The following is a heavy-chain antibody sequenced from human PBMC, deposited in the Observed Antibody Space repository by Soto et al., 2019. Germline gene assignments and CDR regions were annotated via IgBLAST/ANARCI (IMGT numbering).Heavy chain of an antibody. CDR3: SKEISSRWHKSELGY. CDR1: GFISDDYT. CDR2: ISWDGGRT. D-gene: IGHD6-13*01. Sequence: EESLRLSCAASGFISDDYTMHWVRLVLEKGLEWVSLISWDGGRTYYADSVKGRFTISRDNSKNSLYLQMNSLRTEDTALYYCSKEISSRWHKSELGYWGQGTLV. J-gene: IGHJ4*02. V-gene: IGHV3-43*01.